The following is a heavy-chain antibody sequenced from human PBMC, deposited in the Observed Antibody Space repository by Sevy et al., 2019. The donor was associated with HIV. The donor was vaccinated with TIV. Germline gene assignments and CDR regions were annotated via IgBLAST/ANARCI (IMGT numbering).Heavy chain of an antibody. J-gene: IGHJ6*03. CDR2: ISGSGGST. CDR1: EFTFSSYA. CDR3: AKDDQDYDFWSGTYYYYYYMDV. D-gene: IGHD3-3*01. V-gene: IGHV3-23*01. Sequence: GGSLRLSCAASEFTFSSYAMSWVRQAPGKGLEWVSAISGSGGSTYYADSVKGRFTNSRDNSKNTLYLQMNSLRAEDTAVYCCAKDDQDYDFWSGTYYYYYYMDVWGKGTTVTVSS.